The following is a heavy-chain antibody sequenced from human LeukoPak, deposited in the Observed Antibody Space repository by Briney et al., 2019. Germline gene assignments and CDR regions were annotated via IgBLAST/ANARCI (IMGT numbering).Heavy chain of an antibody. CDR1: GYTFTGHY. J-gene: IGHJ4*02. D-gene: IGHD7-27*01. CDR2: IEPNRGDT. Sequence: ASVKVSCKASGYTFTGHYLHWIRQAPGQGLEWMGWIEPNRGDTHYAQNFQGRLTISRDTSISTAYMELSRLSSDDTAMYYCARDENWGPDFWGQGTLVTVSS. V-gene: IGHV1-2*02. CDR3: ARDENWGPDF.